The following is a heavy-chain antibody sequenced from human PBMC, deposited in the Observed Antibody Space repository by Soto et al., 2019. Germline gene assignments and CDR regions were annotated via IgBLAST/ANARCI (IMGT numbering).Heavy chain of an antibody. CDR3: AKDGGNYYYYYGMDV. D-gene: IGHD3-16*01. J-gene: IGHJ6*02. CDR2: ISYDGSNK. CDR1: GFTFSSYG. V-gene: IGHV3-30*18. Sequence: QVQLVESGGGVVQPGRSLRLSCAASGFTFSSYGMHWVRQAPGKGLEWVAVISYDGSNKYYADSVKGRFTISRDNSKNTLYLQMNSLRAEDTAVYYCAKDGGNYYYYYGMDVWGQGTTVTVSS.